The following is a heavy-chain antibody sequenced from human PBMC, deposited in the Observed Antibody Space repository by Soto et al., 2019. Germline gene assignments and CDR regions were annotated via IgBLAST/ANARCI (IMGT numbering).Heavy chain of an antibody. Sequence: SVKVSCKASEGTFISYAISWVRQAPGQGLEWMGGIIPIFGTANYAQKVQGRVTITADKSTSTAYMELSSLRSEDTAVYYFARSRWGVGATWWFDYWGQGTLVTVSS. CDR1: EGTFISYA. J-gene: IGHJ5*01. CDR3: ARSRWGVGATWWFDY. D-gene: IGHD3-16*01. CDR2: IIPIFGTA. V-gene: IGHV1-69*06.